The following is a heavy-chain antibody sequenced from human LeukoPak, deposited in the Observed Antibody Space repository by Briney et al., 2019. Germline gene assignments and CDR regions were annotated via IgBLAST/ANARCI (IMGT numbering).Heavy chain of an antibody. CDR3: ARGGGLGYCSGGSCYSSDL. J-gene: IGHJ5*02. CDR1: GGSISSYY. Sequence: WETLSLTCTVSGGSISSYYWSWIRQPPGKGLEWIGNIYYSGSTNYNPSLRSRVTISVDTSKNQFSLKLSSVTAADTAVYYCARGGGLGYCSGGSCYSSDLWGQGTLVTVSS. V-gene: IGHV4-59*01. CDR2: IYYSGST. D-gene: IGHD2-15*01.